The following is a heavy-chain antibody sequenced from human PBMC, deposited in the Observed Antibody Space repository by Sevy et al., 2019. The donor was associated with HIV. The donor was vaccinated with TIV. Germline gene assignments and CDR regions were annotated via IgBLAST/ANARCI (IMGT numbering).Heavy chain of an antibody. D-gene: IGHD3-22*01. CDR3: ATTKDYYDSSGSPFDY. V-gene: IGHV1-24*01. CDR2: FDPEDGET. J-gene: IGHJ4*02. CDR1: GYTLTQLS. Sequence: ASVKVSCKVSGYTLTQLSMHWVRQAPGKGLEWMGSFDPEDGETLYAQKFQGRVTMTEDTSTDTAYMELRRLRSEDTAVYYCATTKDYYDSSGSPFDYWGQGTLVTVSS.